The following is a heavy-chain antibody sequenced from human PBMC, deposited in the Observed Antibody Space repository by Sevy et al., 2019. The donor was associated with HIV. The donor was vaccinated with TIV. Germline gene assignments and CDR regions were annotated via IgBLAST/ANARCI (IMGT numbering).Heavy chain of an antibody. D-gene: IGHD3-16*02. V-gene: IGHV3-30*04. J-gene: IGHJ6*02. CDR3: AREGVLIGGVIVSYGMDV. CDR2: MSYNGNKK. CDR1: GFTFSRSP. Sequence: GGSLRLSCVGSGFTFSRSPMHWVRQAPGKGLEWVAVMSYNGNKKYNGDSVKGRFTVSRDDSKNTLYLQMNGLRGEDTAVYYCAREGVLIGGVIVSYGMDVWGQGTTVTVSS.